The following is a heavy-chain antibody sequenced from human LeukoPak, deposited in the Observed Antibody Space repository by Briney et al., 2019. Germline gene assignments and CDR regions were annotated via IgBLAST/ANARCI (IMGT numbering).Heavy chain of an antibody. CDR1: GFTVSSNY. D-gene: IGHD6-13*01. CDR2: ISYDGSNK. Sequence: PGGSLRLSCAASGFTVSSNYMSWVRQAPGKGPEWVAVISYDGSNKYYADSVKGRFTISRDNSKNTLYLQMNSLRAKDTAVYYCARDKEIAAAGPYYYYGMDVWGQGTTVTVSS. V-gene: IGHV3-30-3*01. CDR3: ARDKEIAAAGPYYYYGMDV. J-gene: IGHJ6*02.